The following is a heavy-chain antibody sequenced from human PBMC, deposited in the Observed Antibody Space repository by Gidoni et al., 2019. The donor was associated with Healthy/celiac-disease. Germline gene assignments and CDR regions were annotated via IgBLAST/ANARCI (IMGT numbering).Heavy chain of an antibody. J-gene: IGHJ5*02. Sequence: QVQLQQWGAGLLTPSETLSLTCAVYGGSFSGYYWSWIRQPPGKGLEWIGEINHSGSTNYNPSLKSRVTISVDTSKNQFSLKLSSVTAADTAVYYCARGPPNPAWGQGTLVTVSS. CDR3: ARGPPNPA. CDR1: GGSFSGYY. V-gene: IGHV4-34*01. CDR2: INHSGST.